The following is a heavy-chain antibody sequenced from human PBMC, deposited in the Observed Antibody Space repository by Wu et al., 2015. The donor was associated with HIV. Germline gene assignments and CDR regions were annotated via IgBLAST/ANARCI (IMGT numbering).Heavy chain of an antibody. J-gene: IGHJ6*02. CDR1: GGTFSSYA. Sequence: QVQLVQSGAEVKKPGSSVKVSCKASGGTFSSYAISWVRQAPGQGLEWMGGIIPIFSTTEYAQKLQDRLTITTDESASTAYMELSSLRSDDTAVYYCARVPSTTSKTSRYYYYYGMDVWGQGTTVTVSS. V-gene: IGHV1-69*05. CDR3: ARVPSTTSKTSRYYYYYGMDV. D-gene: IGHD5/OR15-5a*01. CDR2: IIPIFSTT.